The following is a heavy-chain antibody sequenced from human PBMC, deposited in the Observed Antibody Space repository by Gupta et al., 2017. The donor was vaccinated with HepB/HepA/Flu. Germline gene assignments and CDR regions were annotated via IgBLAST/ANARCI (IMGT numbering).Heavy chain of an antibody. Sequence: EVQLVESGGGLVQPGGSLRLSLAASGCTFRSYRMNWVSQALGKGLEWGSHITSGTSTIYYADSEKGRCTISRDNAKNSLYLQMNSLRDEDTGVYYCATGSSEKQLGYYFDYWGQGTLVTVSS. D-gene: IGHD6-13*01. CDR3: ATGSSEKQLGYYFDY. J-gene: IGHJ4*02. CDR1: GCTFRSYR. CDR2: ITSGTSTI. V-gene: IGHV3-48*02.